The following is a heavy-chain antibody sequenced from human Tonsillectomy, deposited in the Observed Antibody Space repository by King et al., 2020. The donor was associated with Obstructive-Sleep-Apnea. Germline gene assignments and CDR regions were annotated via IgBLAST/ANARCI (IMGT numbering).Heavy chain of an antibody. CDR2: IYYSGST. CDR3: ARFGSDYGDDYDWYFDL. J-gene: IGHJ2*01. V-gene: IGHV4-31*03. CDR1: GGSISSGGYY. D-gene: IGHD4-17*01. Sequence: QLQESGPGLVKPSQTLSLTCTVSGGSISSGGYYWSWIRQHPGKGLEWIGYIYYSGSTYSNPSLKSRVTISVDTSKNQFSLNLSSVTAADTAVYYCARFGSDYGDDYDWYFDLWGRGTLVTVSS.